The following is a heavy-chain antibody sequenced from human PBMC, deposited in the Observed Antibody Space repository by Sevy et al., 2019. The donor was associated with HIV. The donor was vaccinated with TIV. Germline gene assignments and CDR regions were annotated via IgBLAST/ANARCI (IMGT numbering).Heavy chain of an antibody. CDR3: ARDITMVRGVMGGYYYGMDV. V-gene: IGHV3-53*01. D-gene: IGHD3-10*01. J-gene: IGHJ6*02. Sequence: GGSLRLSCAASGFTVSSNYMSWVRQPPGKGLEWVSVIYSGGSTYYADSVKGRFTISRDNSKNTLYLQMNSLRAEDTAVYYCARDITMVRGVMGGYYYGMDVWGQGTTVTVSS. CDR1: GFTVSSNY. CDR2: IYSGGST.